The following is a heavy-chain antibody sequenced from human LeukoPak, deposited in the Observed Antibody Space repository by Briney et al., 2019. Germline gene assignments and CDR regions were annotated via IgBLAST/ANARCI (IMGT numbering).Heavy chain of an antibody. CDR1: GGSFSGYY. D-gene: IGHD3-3*01. Sequence: SETLSLTCAVYGGSFSGYYWSWIRQPPGKGLEWVGTFYESGSTFYNPSLESRVSISVDRSKNQISLKLSFVTAADTAVYYCASLITIFGVGDEAFDIWGPGTLVTVSS. CDR3: ASLITIFGVGDEAFDI. CDR2: FYESGST. V-gene: IGHV4-34*01. J-gene: IGHJ3*02.